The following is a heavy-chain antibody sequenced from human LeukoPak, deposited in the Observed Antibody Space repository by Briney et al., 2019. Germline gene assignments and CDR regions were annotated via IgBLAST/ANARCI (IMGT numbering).Heavy chain of an antibody. CDR2: ISSSGRTI. CDR1: GFTFSSYE. D-gene: IGHD4-23*01. V-gene: IGHV3-48*03. Sequence: GSLRLSCAASGFTFSSYEMHWVRQAPGKGLEWVSYISSSGRTIYYADSVKGRFTISRDNAKNSLYLQMNSLRAEDTAVYYCARDYGGSSPFDYWGQGTLVTVSS. CDR3: ARDYGGSSPFDY. J-gene: IGHJ4*02.